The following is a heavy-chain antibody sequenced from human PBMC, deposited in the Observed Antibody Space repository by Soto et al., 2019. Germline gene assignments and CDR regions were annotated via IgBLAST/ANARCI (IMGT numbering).Heavy chain of an antibody. D-gene: IGHD3-10*01. CDR1: GYTFTGYY. CDR2: INPNSGGT. J-gene: IGHJ1*01. Sequence: ASVKVSCKASGYTFTGYYMHWVRQAPGQGLEWMGWINPNSGGTNYAQKFQGRVTMTRDTSISTAYMELSRLRSDDTAVYYCARDKDGSGRVPAKIQHWGQGTLVTVSS. CDR3: ARDKDGSGRVPAKIQH. V-gene: IGHV1-2*02.